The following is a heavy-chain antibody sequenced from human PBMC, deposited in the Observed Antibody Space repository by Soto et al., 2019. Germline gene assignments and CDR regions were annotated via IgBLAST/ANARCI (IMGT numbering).Heavy chain of an antibody. CDR1: VSSVSCYY. CDR3: ARGVGGSGLNWFDP. D-gene: IGHD6-19*01. V-gene: IGHV4-59*02. Sequence: SETLSITGTFSVSSVSCYYWTWIRQSPERGLEWIGYIHYSGSANYNPSLNIRLTMSVDRSKSQFSMKLASVTAADTAVYYCARGVGGSGLNWFDPWGQGTLVTVSS. J-gene: IGHJ5*02. CDR2: IHYSGSA.